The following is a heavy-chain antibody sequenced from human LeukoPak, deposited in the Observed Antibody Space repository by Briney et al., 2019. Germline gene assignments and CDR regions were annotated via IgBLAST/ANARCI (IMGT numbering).Heavy chain of an antibody. J-gene: IGHJ4*02. Sequence: PGRSLRLSCAASGFTFSSYAMHWVRQAPGKGLEWVAVISYDGSNKYYADSVKGRFTISRDNAKNSLYLQMNSLRAEDTAVYYCARSSIFGVVRDMDYWGQGTLVTVSS. CDR1: GFTFSSYA. V-gene: IGHV3-30-3*01. CDR3: ARSSIFGVVRDMDY. CDR2: ISYDGSNK. D-gene: IGHD3-3*01.